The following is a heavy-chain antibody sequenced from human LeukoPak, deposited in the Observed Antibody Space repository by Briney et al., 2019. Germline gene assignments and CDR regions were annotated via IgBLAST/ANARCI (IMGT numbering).Heavy chain of an antibody. J-gene: IGHJ4*02. CDR1: GFTFSSYA. CDR2: ISYDGSNK. V-gene: IGHV3-30*04. CDR3: ARDRWGAVASFDY. Sequence: GGTLRLSCAVSGFTFSSYAMHWVCHGPRKGLEWVAVISYDGSNKYYADSAKGRFTISRDNSKNTRSLQMNSLAAEDTAVYYCARDRWGAVASFDYWGQGTLVTVSS. D-gene: IGHD6-19*01.